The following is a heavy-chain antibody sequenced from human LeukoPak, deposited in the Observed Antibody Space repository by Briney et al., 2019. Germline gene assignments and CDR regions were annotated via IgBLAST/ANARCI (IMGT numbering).Heavy chain of an antibody. CDR3: ARDFFMVRRVTDY. CDR2: ISSSSSYT. V-gene: IGHV3-11*06. CDR1: GFTFSDYY. J-gene: IGHJ4*02. D-gene: IGHD3-10*01. Sequence: GGSLSLSCAASGFTFSDYYLSWIRQAPGKGLEWVSYISSSSSYTNYADSVKGRFTISRDNAKNSLYLQMNSLRAEDTAVYYCARDFFMVRRVTDYWGQGTLVSVSS.